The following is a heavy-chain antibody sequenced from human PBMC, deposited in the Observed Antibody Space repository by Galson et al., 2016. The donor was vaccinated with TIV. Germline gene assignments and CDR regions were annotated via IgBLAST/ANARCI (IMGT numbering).Heavy chain of an antibody. CDR3: AREFSIPPRHYGMDV. Sequence: SLRLSCAASRIDFSSYGMHWVRQAPGKGLEWVALIWYDGSNGDYSDSVKGRFTISRDNSINMLYLQMNSLRVEDTAVYYCAREFSIPPRHYGMDVWGQGTTVTVS. CDR1: RIDFSSYG. CDR2: IWYDGSNG. J-gene: IGHJ6*02. V-gene: IGHV3-33*01. D-gene: IGHD6-6*01.